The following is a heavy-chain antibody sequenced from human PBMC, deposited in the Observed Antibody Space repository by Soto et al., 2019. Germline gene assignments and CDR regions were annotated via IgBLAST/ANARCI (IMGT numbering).Heavy chain of an antibody. Sequence: PGGSLRLSCAPSRFSFSTYAMTWVRQAPGKGLEWVSAITGGGDNTHYADSVKGRLTISRDNSKNMLFLQMNSLTAEDTAVYYCAKGDTTAAGTVDYWGQGTLVTVSS. J-gene: IGHJ4*02. V-gene: IGHV3-23*01. CDR1: RFSFSTYA. CDR2: ITGGGDNT. CDR3: AKGDTTAAGTVDY. D-gene: IGHD6-13*01.